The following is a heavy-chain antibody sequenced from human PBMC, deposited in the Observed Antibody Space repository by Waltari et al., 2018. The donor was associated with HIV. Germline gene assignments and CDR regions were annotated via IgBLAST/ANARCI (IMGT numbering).Heavy chain of an antibody. CDR2: IIPILGIA. V-gene: IGHV1-69*04. D-gene: IGHD3-16*01. Sequence: QVQLVQSGAEVKKPGSSVKVSCKASGGTFSSYAISWVRQAPGQGLEWMGRIIPILGIANYAQKFQGRVTITADKSTSTAYMELSSLRSEDTAVYYCARDQNRISYYYYGMDVWGQGTTVTVSS. CDR3: ARDQNRISYYYYGMDV. J-gene: IGHJ6*02. CDR1: GGTFSSYA.